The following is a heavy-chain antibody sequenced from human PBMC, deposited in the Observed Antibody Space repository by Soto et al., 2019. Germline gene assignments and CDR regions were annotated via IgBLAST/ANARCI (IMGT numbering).Heavy chain of an antibody. V-gene: IGHV4-39*01. D-gene: IGHD3-22*01. J-gene: IGHJ4*02. CDR3: ARHYARSTLYYYDSSLDY. CDR2: IYYSGST. Sequence: LETLPLTNTVSGGYISSSSDYWGWKRQPPGKGLEWIGSIYYSGSTYYNPSLKSRVPISVATSKNQFSLKLSSVTAADTAVYYCARHYARSTLYYYDSSLDYWGQGTLVTVSS. CDR1: GGYISSSSDY.